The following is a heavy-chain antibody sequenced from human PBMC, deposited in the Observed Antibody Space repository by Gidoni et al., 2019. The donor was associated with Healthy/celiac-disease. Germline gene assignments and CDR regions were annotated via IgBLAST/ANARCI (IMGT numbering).Heavy chain of an antibody. CDR1: GYTFTGYY. V-gene: IGHV1-2*04. Sequence: QVQLVQSGAEVKKPGVSVKVSCKASGYTFTGYYMHWVRQAPGQGLEWMGWINPNSGGTNYAQKFQGWVTMTRDTSISTAYMELSRLRSDDTAVYYCARDRGMDDIVTGFDPWGQGTLVTVSS. D-gene: IGHD3-9*01. J-gene: IGHJ5*02. CDR3: ARDRGMDDIVTGFDP. CDR2: INPNSGGT.